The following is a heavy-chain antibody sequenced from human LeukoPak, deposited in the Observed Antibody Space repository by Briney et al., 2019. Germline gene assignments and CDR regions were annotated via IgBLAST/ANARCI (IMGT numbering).Heavy chain of an antibody. CDR2: ISYDGSNK. V-gene: IGHV3-30-3*01. D-gene: IGHD6-19*01. CDR3: ARGSIAVAAFDY. J-gene: IGHJ4*02. Sequence: RRSLRLSCAVSGFTFSSYAMHWVRQAPGKGLEWVAVISYDGSNKYYADSVKGRFTISRDNSKNTLYLQMNSLRAEDTAVYYCARGSIAVAAFDYWGQGTLVTVSS. CDR1: GFTFSSYA.